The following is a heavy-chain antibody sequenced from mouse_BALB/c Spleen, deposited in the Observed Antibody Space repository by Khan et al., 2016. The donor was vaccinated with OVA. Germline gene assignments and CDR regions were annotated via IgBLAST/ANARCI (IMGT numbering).Heavy chain of an antibody. D-gene: IGHD2-14*01. J-gene: IGHJ3*01. CDR1: GDSITSGY. V-gene: IGHV3-8*02. CDR2: MIYSGNT. CDR3: ASTTFRYAFAY. Sequence: EVQLQESGPSLVKPSPTLYLTCSVTGDSITSGYWSWIRKFPGHKLEYMGYMIYSGNTYYNPSLNSRISITRPTSKNQSYLQLHSVPTEDTATYCCASTTFRYAFAYWGQGTLVTVSA.